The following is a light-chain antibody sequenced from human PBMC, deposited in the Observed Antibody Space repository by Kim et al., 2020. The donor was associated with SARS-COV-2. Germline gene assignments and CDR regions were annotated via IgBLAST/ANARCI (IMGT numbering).Light chain of an antibody. Sequence: SYELTQQHSVSVAPGKTARITCGGNNIGSKSVHWYQQKPGQAPVLVIYYDSDRPSGIPERFSGSNSGNTATLTISRVEAGDEADYYCQVWDSSSDHPWVFGGGTKLTVL. CDR1: NIGSKS. V-gene: IGLV3-21*04. CDR3: QVWDSSSDHPWV. J-gene: IGLJ3*02. CDR2: YDS.